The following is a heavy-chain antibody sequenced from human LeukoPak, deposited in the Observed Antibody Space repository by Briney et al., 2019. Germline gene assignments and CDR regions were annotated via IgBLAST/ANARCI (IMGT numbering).Heavy chain of an antibody. V-gene: IGHV4-34*01. D-gene: IGHD2-2*01. CDR3: ARARLGYCSSTSCYHGNWFDP. CDR2: INHSGST. CDR1: GGSFSGYY. J-gene: IGHJ5*02. Sequence: PSETLSLTCAVYGGSFSGYYWSWIRQPPGKGLEWLGEINHSGSTNYNPSLKSRVTISVDTSKNQFSLKLSSVTAADTAVYYCARARLGYCSSTSCYHGNWFDPWGQGTLVTVSS.